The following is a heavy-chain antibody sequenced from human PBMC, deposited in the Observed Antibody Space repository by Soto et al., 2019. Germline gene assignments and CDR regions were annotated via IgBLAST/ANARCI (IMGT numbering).Heavy chain of an antibody. Sequence: QVQLVQSGAEVKKPGASVKVSCKASGYTFINYGISWVRQAPGQGLEWMGWITAYNGNTNYGQNLQGRVTMTADTSTSTAFMELGSLRSDDTAVYYCARDGRGSGKEFDYWGQGTLVTVSS. CDR2: ITAYNGNT. J-gene: IGHJ4*02. CDR1: GYTFINYG. D-gene: IGHD3-10*01. CDR3: ARDGRGSGKEFDY. V-gene: IGHV1-18*01.